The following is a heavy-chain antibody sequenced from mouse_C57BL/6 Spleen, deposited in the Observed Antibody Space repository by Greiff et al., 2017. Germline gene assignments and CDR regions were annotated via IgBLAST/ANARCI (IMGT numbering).Heavy chain of an antibody. J-gene: IGHJ2*01. CDR2: ISNLAYSI. CDR3: ARLGLRREYYLDY. CDR1: GFTFSDYG. D-gene: IGHD2-4*01. Sequence: EVHLVESGGGLVQPGGSLKLSCAASGFTFSDYGMAWVRQAPRKGPEWVAFISNLAYSIYYADTVTGRFTISRENAKNTLYLEMSSLRSEDTAMYYCARLGLRREYYLDYWGQGTTLTVSS. V-gene: IGHV5-15*01.